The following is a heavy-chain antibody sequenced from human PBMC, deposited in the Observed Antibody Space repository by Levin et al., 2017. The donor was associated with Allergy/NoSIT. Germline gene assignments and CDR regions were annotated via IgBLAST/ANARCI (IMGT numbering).Heavy chain of an antibody. CDR1: GFNNDW. CDR2: VKKRGDGGTT. CDR3: ATEYYYVFNI. V-gene: IGHV3-15*05. Sequence: GESLKISCVASGFNNDWVSWVRQAPGKGLEWVGRVKKRGDGGTTDYAAPVKGRFTISRDDSKNTVYLQMNSVKTEDTAVYYCATEYYYVFNIWGQGTKVTVSS. J-gene: IGHJ3*02. D-gene: IGHD3-10*02.